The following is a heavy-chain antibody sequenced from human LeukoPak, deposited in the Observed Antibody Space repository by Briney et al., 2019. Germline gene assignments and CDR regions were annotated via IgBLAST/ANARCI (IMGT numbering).Heavy chain of an antibody. CDR1: GGTFSSYA. CDR2: IIPIFGTA. Sequence: GASVKVSCKASGGTFSSYAISWVRQAPGQGLEWMGGIIPIFGTANYAQKFQGRVTITADESTSTAYMELSSLRSEDTAVYCCANQQSRYDILTGYYRYFDYWGQGTLVTVSS. V-gene: IGHV1-69*13. CDR3: ANQQSRYDILTGYYRYFDY. J-gene: IGHJ4*02. D-gene: IGHD3-9*01.